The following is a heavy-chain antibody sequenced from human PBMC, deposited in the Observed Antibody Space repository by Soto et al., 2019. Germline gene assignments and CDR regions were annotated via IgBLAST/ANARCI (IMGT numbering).Heavy chain of an antibody. CDR1: GGSFSGYY. CDR3: ARKIRRMDRIQGFDH. Sequence: SETLSLTCAVYGGSFSGYYWSWIRQPPGKGLEWIGEINHSGSTNYNPSLKSRVTISVDTSKNQFSLKLSSVTAADTAVYYCARKIRRMDRIQGFDHWGQGTLVTVPS. CDR2: INHSGST. D-gene: IGHD2-2*03. J-gene: IGHJ4*02. V-gene: IGHV4-34*01.